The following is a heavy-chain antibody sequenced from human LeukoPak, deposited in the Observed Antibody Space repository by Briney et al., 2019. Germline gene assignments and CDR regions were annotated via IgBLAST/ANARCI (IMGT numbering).Heavy chain of an antibody. CDR2: ISYSGST. CDR3: ARMLGGYMNY. Sequence: SETLSLTCTVSGGSIRSSYYYWGWIRQPPEKGLEWIGNISYSGSTYYNPSLKSRVTISVDTSKNQFSLKLRSVTAADTAIYYCARMLGGYMNYWGQGTLVTVSS. D-gene: IGHD5-12*01. V-gene: IGHV4-39*01. CDR1: GGSIRSSYYY. J-gene: IGHJ4*02.